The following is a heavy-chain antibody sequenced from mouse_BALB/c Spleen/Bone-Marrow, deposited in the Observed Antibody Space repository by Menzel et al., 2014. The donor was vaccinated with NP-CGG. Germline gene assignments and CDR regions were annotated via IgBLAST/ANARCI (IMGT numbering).Heavy chain of an antibody. Sequence: EVQLQQSGPDLVRPSQSLSLTCTVTGYSITSGYTCHWIRQFPGNKLEWMGDIHYSGGANYNPSLKSRISITRDTSKNHFFLQLNSVTTEDTATYHCARGGLDFDYWGQGATLTVSS. CDR3: ARGGLDFDY. CDR2: IHYSGGA. D-gene: IGHD3-3*01. CDR1: GYSITSGYT. J-gene: IGHJ2*01. V-gene: IGHV3-1*02.